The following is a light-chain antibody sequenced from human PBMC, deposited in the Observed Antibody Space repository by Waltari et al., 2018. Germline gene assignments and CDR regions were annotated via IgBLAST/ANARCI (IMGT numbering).Light chain of an antibody. CDR1: SSDVGTYNY. V-gene: IGLV2-8*01. J-gene: IGLJ2*01. CDR3: SSKTGGNAVV. Sequence: QSALTQPPSASGSPGQSVTISCTGTSSDVGTYNYVSWYQHHPGKAPKLIIYDVTKRPSGVPDRFSGSKSGSTASLTVSGLQAEDEADYYCSSKTGGNAVVFGGGTKLTVL. CDR2: DVT.